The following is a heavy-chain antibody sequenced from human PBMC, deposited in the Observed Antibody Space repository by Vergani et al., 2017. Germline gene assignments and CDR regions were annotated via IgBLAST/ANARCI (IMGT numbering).Heavy chain of an antibody. J-gene: IGHJ4*02. V-gene: IGHV2-70*20. D-gene: IGHD6-13*01. CDR2: IDWDDDK. CDR1: GFSLSTSGMC. CDR3: ARIRSSSSFFDY. Sequence: QVTLRESGPALVKPTQTLTLTCTFSGFSLSTSGMCVSWVRQPPGTDLEWLALIDWDDDKYYSTSLKTRLTIPKDNSKIQVVLKMTNMDPVDTATYYCARIRSSSSFFDYWGQGTLVTVSS.